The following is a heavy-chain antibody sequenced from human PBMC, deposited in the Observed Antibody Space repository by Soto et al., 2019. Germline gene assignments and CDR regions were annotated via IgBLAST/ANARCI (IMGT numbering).Heavy chain of an antibody. J-gene: IGHJ6*02. D-gene: IGHD2-15*01. V-gene: IGHV3-33*01. Sequence: PGGSLRLSCAASGFTFSSYGMHWVRQAPGKGLEWVAVIWYDGSNKYYADSVKGRFTISGDNSKNTLYLQMNSLRAEDTAVYYCARGILLDYYYYGMDVWGQGATVTVSS. CDR2: IWYDGSNK. CDR3: ARGILLDYYYYGMDV. CDR1: GFTFSSYG.